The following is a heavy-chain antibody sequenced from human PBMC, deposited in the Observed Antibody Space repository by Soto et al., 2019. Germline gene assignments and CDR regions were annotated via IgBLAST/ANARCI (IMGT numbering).Heavy chain of an antibody. D-gene: IGHD1-26*01. CDR1: GFTFSAYS. J-gene: IGHJ4*02. CDR2: INQDESEK. V-gene: IGHV3-7*01. CDR3: ATKVVIGGIGFVDY. Sequence: PGGSLRLSCAASGFTFSAYSMNWVRQAPGEGLEWVANINQDESEKYYADSVKGRFSISRDNARNALYLQMNSLRVEDAAVYHCATKVVIGGIGFVDYWGQGILVTVSS.